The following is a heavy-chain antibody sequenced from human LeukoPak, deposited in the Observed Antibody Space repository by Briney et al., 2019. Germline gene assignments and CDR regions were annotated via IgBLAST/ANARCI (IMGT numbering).Heavy chain of an antibody. CDR1: GYTFTSYG. CDR3: ARYYSGYDLSYFDY. V-gene: IGHV1-18*01. J-gene: IGHJ4*02. CDR2: ISAYNGNT. Sequence: GASVKVSRKASGYTFTSYGISWVRQAPGQGLEWMGWISAYNGNTNYAQKLQGRVTMTTDTSTSTAYMELRSLRSDDTAVYYCARYYSGYDLSYFDYWGQGTLVTVSS. D-gene: IGHD5-12*01.